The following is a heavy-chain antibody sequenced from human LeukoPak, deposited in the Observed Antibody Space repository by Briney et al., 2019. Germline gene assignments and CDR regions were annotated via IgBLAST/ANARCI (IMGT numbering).Heavy chain of an antibody. CDR2: INPNNGGT. V-gene: IGHV1-2*06. Sequence: GASVKVSCKASGYTFTGYYMHWVRQAPGQGLEWMGRINPNNGGTNYAQKFQGRVTMTRDTSISTAYMELSRLRSDDTAVYYCARFDTAMAAYYFDYWGQGTLVTVSS. CDR1: GYTFTGYY. D-gene: IGHD5-18*01. CDR3: ARFDTAMAAYYFDY. J-gene: IGHJ4*02.